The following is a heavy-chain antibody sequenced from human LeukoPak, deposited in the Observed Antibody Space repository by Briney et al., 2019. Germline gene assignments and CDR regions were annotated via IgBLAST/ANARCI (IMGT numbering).Heavy chain of an antibody. V-gene: IGHV1-2*02. D-gene: IGHD6-13*01. Sequence: ASVKVSCKASGYTFTGYSMHWVRQAPGQGLEWMGWIKPNSGGTNYAQKFQGRVTMTRDTSISTAYMELSSLRSDDTAVYYCARVDAAAVPFDIWGQGTMVTVSS. CDR3: ARVDAAAVPFDI. CDR1: GYTFTGYS. CDR2: IKPNSGGT. J-gene: IGHJ3*02.